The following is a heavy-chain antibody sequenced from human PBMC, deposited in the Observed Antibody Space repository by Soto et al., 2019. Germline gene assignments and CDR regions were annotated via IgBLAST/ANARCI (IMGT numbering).Heavy chain of an antibody. CDR1: GGSISSGDYY. CDR3: ARVEGGYYDSSGYTHLFDY. J-gene: IGHJ4*02. D-gene: IGHD3-22*01. CDR2: IYYSGST. Sequence: QVQLQESGPGLVKPSQTLSLTCTVSGGSISSGDYYWSWIRQPPGKGLEWIGYIYYSGSTYYNPSLKSRVTISVDTSKNQVSLKLSSVTAADTAVYYCARVEGGYYDSSGYTHLFDYWGQGTLVTVSS. V-gene: IGHV4-30-4*01.